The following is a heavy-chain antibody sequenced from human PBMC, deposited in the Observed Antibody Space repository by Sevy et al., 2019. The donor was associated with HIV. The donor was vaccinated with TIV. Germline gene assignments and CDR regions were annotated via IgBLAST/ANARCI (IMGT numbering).Heavy chain of an antibody. Sequence: GGSLRLSCAASGFTVSPYAINWVRQAPGGGLEWVSAITGGGDSTYYADSVKGRFTISRDNSKNVVYLQMNSLRAEDTAVYYCAAGDTSMVTDLDYWGQGTLVTVSS. D-gene: IGHD5-18*01. CDR1: GFTVSPYA. CDR2: ITGGGDST. J-gene: IGHJ4*02. CDR3: AAGDTSMVTDLDY. V-gene: IGHV3-23*01.